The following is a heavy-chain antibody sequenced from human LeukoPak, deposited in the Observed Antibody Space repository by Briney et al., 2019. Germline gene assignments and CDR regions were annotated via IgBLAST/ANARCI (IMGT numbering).Heavy chain of an antibody. CDR2: ISSSSTYI. CDR3: ARELGAAACY. J-gene: IGHJ4*02. V-gene: IGHV3-21*01. CDR1: GFTFSTYS. D-gene: IGHD6-25*01. Sequence: GGSLRLSCAASGFTFSTYSMNWVRQAPGKGLEWVSSISSSSTYIYYADSVKGRLTISRDNAKNSLYLQMNSLRAEDTAVYYCARELGAAACYWGQGTLVTVSS.